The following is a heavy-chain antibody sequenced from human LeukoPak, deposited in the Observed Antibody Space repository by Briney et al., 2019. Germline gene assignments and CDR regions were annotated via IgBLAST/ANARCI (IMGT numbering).Heavy chain of an antibody. Sequence: SETLSLTCAVYGGSFSGYYWSWIRQPPGKGLEWIGEINHSGSTNYNPSLKNRVTISVDTSKNQFSLKLSSVTAADTAVYYCARHLVTASGWYLYFQHWGQGTLVTVSS. CDR1: GGSFSGYY. V-gene: IGHV4-34*01. CDR3: ARHLVTASGWYLYFQH. CDR2: INHSGST. J-gene: IGHJ1*01. D-gene: IGHD6-19*01.